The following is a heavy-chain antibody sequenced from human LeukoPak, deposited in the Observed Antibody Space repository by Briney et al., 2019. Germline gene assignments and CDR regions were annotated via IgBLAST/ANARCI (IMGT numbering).Heavy chain of an antibody. J-gene: IGHJ4*02. CDR1: GYSFTGYG. Sequence: ASVKVSCKAPGYSFTGYGISWVRQAPGQGLEWMGWISAYNGNTNYVQKLQGRVTMTTDTSTSIVYMELRSLRSDDTAVYYCGRHDDGSSWPWSGIDYWGQGTLVTVSS. V-gene: IGHV1-18*01. CDR3: GRHDDGSSWPWSGIDY. CDR2: ISAYNGNT. D-gene: IGHD6-13*01.